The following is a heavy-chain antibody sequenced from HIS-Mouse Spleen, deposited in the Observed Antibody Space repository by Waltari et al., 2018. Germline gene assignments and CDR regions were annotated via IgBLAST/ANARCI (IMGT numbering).Heavy chain of an antibody. V-gene: IGHV1-2*05. J-gene: IGHJ4*01. CDR2: SRTGWVDT. D-gene: IGHD3-16*01. CDR3: AMDSCANVDRAYVWDLGY. CDR1: GYTFTGYY. Sequence: QVQLVQSGAEVKKPGASVKVSCKASGYTFTGYYMHWVRHAPGQGLEWQGRSRTGWVDTNCGQKKQGRVTKARDTLISEAYMRIGRMGPDRPGSYDRAMDSCANVDRAYVWDLGYWGHGTLVTVSS.